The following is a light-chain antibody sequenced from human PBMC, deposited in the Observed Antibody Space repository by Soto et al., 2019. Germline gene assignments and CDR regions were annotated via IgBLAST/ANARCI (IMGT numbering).Light chain of an antibody. J-gene: IGKJ3*01. CDR3: QHYGSSPFT. Sequence: EFVLTQSPGTLTLSPGDTATLSCRASQSVSSSYLAWYQQKPGQAPRLLIYGAFRRATGIPDRFSASGSGTDFTLTISGLEPEDFAVYYCQHYGSSPFTFGRGTKVDI. CDR2: GAF. V-gene: IGKV3-20*01. CDR1: QSVSSSY.